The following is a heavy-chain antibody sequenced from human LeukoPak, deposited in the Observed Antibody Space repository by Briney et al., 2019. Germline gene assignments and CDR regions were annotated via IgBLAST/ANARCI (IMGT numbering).Heavy chain of an antibody. D-gene: IGHD4-11*01. Sequence: PSETLSLTCTVSGGSISSYYWSWIRQPPGKGLEWIGYIYYSGSTNYNPSLKSRVTISVDTSKNQFSLKLCSVTAADTAVYYCARNDYSNPLDYWGQGTLVTVSS. CDR3: ARNDYSNPLDY. CDR2: IYYSGST. CDR1: GGSISSYY. J-gene: IGHJ4*02. V-gene: IGHV4-59*01.